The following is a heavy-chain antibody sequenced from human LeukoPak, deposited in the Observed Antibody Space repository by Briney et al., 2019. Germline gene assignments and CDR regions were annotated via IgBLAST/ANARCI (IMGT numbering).Heavy chain of an antibody. V-gene: IGHV3-74*01. Sequence: PGGSLRLSCAASGFTFSSSWMPWVRQAPGQGLVWVSRINNDGSTRNYVDSVKGRFTISRDNAKNTLYLQMNSLRAEDTAVYYCAKDSVNGDHEFDYWGQGTLVTVSS. J-gene: IGHJ4*02. CDR2: INNDGSTR. CDR1: GFTFSSSW. CDR3: AKDSVNGDHEFDY. D-gene: IGHD4-17*01.